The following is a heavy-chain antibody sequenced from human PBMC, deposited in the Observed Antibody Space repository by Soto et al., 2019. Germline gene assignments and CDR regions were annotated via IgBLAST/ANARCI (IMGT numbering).Heavy chain of an antibody. Sequence: PGGSLRLSCAASGFTFDDYAMHWVRQAPGKGLEWVSGISWNSGSIGYADSVKGRFTISRDNAKNSLYLQMNSLRAEDTALYYCAKDPSYSSSWYSNDAFDIRGQGTMVTVSS. CDR2: ISWNSGSI. V-gene: IGHV3-9*01. D-gene: IGHD6-13*01. J-gene: IGHJ3*02. CDR3: AKDPSYSSSWYSNDAFDI. CDR1: GFTFDDYA.